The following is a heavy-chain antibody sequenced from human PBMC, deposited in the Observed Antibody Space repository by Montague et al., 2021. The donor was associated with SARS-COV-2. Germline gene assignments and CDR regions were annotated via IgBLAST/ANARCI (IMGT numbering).Heavy chain of an antibody. Sequence: SKTLSLTCTVSGGSLNNYFWSWIRQPPGKGLEWVGYIPDSGSTKYNPSLQSRVSISVDTSKNQFSLKLRSVTAADTAVYYCARGLENYGSGSHHFDPWGQGTLVTVSS. CDR2: IPDSGST. J-gene: IGHJ5*02. D-gene: IGHD3-10*01. CDR3: ARGLENYGSGSHHFDP. CDR1: GGSLNNYF. V-gene: IGHV4-59*12.